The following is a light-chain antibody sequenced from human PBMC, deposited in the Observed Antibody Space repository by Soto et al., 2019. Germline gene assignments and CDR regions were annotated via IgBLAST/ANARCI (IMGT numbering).Light chain of an antibody. J-gene: IGKJ2*01. Sequence: DILMTQSPSTLSASVGDRVTITCRASQSLGSWLAWYQQKPGKAPNLLIYKLSSLHSGVPSTFSGSGSGTEFTLTISSLQPADFAAYYCQHHDGSSMYTFGQGTKVDIK. V-gene: IGKV1-5*03. CDR1: QSLGSW. CDR2: KLS. CDR3: QHHDGSSMYT.